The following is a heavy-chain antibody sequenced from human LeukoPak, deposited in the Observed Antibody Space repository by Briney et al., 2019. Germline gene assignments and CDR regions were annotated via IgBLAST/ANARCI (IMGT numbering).Heavy chain of an antibody. D-gene: IGHD3-3*01. CDR2: IYYSGST. V-gene: IGHV4-59*01. J-gene: IGHJ4*02. CDR1: GGSISSYY. CDR3: ARGIFELRD. Sequence: PSETLSLTCTVSGGSISSYYWSWIRQPPGKGLEWIGYIYYSGSTNYNPSLKSRVTISVDTSKNQFSLKLGSVTAADTAVYYCARGIFELRDWGQGTLVTVSS.